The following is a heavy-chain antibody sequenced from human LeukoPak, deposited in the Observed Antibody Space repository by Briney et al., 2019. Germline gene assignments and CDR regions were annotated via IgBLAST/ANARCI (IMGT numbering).Heavy chain of an antibody. V-gene: IGHV3-73*01. CDR2: VKRKSYNYAT. CDR3: TSAAADLWGFDY. D-gene: IGHD6-13*01. J-gene: IGHJ4*02. Sequence: GGSLRLSCAASGFTFSGSDMHWVRQASGKGLEWVGRVKRKSYNYATAYAASVKGRFTISRDDSKNTAYLQMNSLKTEDTAMYYCTSAAADLWGFDYWGRGTLVTVSS. CDR1: GFTFSGSD.